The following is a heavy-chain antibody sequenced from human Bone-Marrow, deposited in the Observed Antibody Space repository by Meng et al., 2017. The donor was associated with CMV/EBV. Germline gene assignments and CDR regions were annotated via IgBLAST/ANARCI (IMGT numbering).Heavy chain of an antibody. CDR3: AREGQWLRAFDP. D-gene: IGHD6-19*01. Sequence: GGSLRLSCAASGFTFSIYRMHWVRQVPGKGLEWVAVTSYDESDKSYADSVKGRFTISRDNSKNTLYLQMNSLRAEDTAVYYCAREGQWLRAFDPWGQGPRVTGSS. CDR1: GFTFSIYR. J-gene: IGHJ5*02. CDR2: TSYDESDK. V-gene: IGHV3-30*03.